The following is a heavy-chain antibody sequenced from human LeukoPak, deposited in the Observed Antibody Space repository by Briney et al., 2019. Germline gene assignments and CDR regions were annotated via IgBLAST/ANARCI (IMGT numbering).Heavy chain of an antibody. J-gene: IGHJ6*03. CDR2: IRSKAYGCTT. V-gene: IGHV3-49*04. Sequence: PGGSLRLSCTASGFTFGDYAMSWVRRAPARGLEWVGLIRSKAYGCTTEYDASEKGRCTISRDDATSITYLQMNSLKTEDTAAYYCTRVFPRGLYYYYYMDVCVKGSTLTVSS. CDR1: GFTFGDYA. CDR3: TRVFPRGLYYYYYMDV.